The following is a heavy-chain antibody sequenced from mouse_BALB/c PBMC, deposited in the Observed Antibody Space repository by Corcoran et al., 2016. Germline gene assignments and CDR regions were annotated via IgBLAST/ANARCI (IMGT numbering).Heavy chain of an antibody. D-gene: IGHD4-1*01. CDR2: ISYDGSN. Sequence: DEQLQESGPGLVTPSQSMSISSAVTGYSITSGYYWNWIRQFPGNKLEWMGDISYDGSNNYNPSLKNRITITLDTSKNQFFLKLNSVTTEDTATYYCARLGEGFAYWGQGTLVTVSA. CDR1: GYSITSGYY. J-gene: IGHJ3*01. V-gene: IGHV3-6*02. CDR3: ARLGEGFAY.